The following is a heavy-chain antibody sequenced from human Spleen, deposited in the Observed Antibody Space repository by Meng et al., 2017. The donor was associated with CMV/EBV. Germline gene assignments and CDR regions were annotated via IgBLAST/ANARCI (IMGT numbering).Heavy chain of an antibody. CDR1: GFTFSSYG. J-gene: IGHJ4*02. V-gene: IGHV3-30*02. CDR3: AKDTVDSGD. Sequence: VRLVGAGGGAAQAGCSMMLFCAAAGFTFSSYGMHWVRQAPGKGLEWVAFIRYDGSNKYYADSVKGRFTISRDNSKNTLYLQMNSLRAEDTAVYYCAKDTVDSGDWGQGTLVTVSS. D-gene: IGHD3/OR15-3a*01. CDR2: IRYDGSNK.